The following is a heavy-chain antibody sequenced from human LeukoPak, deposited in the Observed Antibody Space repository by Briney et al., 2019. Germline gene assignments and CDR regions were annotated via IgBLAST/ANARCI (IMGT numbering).Heavy chain of an antibody. J-gene: IGHJ3*02. CDR2: IYDSGST. V-gene: IGHV4-30-4*01. CDR1: GASIRSGDYY. Sequence: SKTLSLTCTVSGASIRSGDYYWSWIRQPPGKGLEWIGYIYDSGSTYYNPSLKSRITISVDTSENRFSLKLSSVTATDTAVYYCARDCSGGSCYGAFDIWGQGTMVTVSS. D-gene: IGHD2-15*01. CDR3: ARDCSGGSCYGAFDI.